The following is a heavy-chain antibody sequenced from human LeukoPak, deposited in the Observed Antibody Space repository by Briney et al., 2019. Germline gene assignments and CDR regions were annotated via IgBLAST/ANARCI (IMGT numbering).Heavy chain of an antibody. CDR3: ARDRAWCFDY. J-gene: IGHJ4*02. CDR1: GFSFSSYG. D-gene: IGHD2-8*01. CDR2: IWYDRSKK. Sequence: GRSLGLSCAASGFSFSSYGMHWVRQAPGKGLEWVAVIWYDRSKKYYADSVKGRFIISRDNSRNTLYLQMNSLRAEDTAVYYCARDRAWCFDYWGQGTLVTVSS. V-gene: IGHV3-33*01.